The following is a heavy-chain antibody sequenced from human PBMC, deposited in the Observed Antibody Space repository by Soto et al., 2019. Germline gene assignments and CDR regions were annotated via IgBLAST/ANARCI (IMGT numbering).Heavy chain of an antibody. D-gene: IGHD6-13*01. Sequence: SETLSLTCTVSGGSMRNYFWTWMRQPPGKGLEWIGYIHYSGTTSFFPSYNPSLRSRVTISEDTSKNQFSLKLLSVTTADTAVYFCAAGEASSRNLAPYYLDFWGQGTLVTVSS. CDR2: IHYSGTT. J-gene: IGHJ4*02. CDR3: AAGEASSRNLAPYYLDF. V-gene: IGHV4-59*01. CDR1: GGSMRNYF.